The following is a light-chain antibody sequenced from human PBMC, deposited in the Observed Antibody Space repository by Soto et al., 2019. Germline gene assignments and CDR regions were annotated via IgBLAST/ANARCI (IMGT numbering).Light chain of an antibody. CDR1: SSNIGSNT. J-gene: IGLJ1*01. CDR3: AACDDRLHGLYV. CDR2: SNN. V-gene: IGLV1-44*01. Sequence: QSVLTQPPSASGTPGQRVTISCSGSSSNIGSNTVNWYQQLPGTAPKLLIYSNNQRPSGVPDRFSGSKSGTSASLAISGLQSEDEADYYCAACDDRLHGLYVFGTGTKVTV.